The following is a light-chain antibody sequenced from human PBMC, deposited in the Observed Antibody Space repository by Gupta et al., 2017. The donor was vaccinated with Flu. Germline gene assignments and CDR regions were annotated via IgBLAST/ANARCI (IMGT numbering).Light chain of an antibody. Sequence: FTLTQPHSVSESPGKTVTISCTRSGGSIARNYVQWYQQRPGSFPITTGIYEFRERPPGVPPRFSGSIYTSSNSASLTISGRQAEDEADYYCQSSEPNYTGVFGGGTKLTVL. CDR2: EFR. CDR3: QSSEPNYTGV. J-gene: IGLJ3*02. V-gene: IGLV6-57*01. CDR1: GGSIARNY.